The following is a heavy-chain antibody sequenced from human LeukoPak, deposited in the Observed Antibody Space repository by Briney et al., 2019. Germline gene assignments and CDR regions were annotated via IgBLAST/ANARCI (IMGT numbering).Heavy chain of an antibody. CDR1: GYTFTDYY. J-gene: IGHJ5*02. V-gene: IGHV1-2*02. Sequence: ASVKVSCRASGYTFTDYYIHWVRQAPGQGLEWMGWINPDNGGTNYAQKFQGRVTVTRDTSIRTVYMDLSRLRSDDTAVFYCTREARVGNWFDPWGQGAQVTVSS. CDR2: INPDNGGT. CDR3: TREARVGNWFDP. D-gene: IGHD2-2*01.